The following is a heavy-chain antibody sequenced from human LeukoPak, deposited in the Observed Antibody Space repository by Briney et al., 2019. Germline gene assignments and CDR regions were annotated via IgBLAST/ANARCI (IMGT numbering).Heavy chain of an antibody. CDR1: XXXFXXXG. CDR2: IWYDGSNK. J-gene: IGHJ4*02. V-gene: IGHV3-33*03. D-gene: IGHD3-3*01. CDR3: ARATPLRSIFGVATPFDY. Sequence: SXXAXXXXFXXXGMHWVRQAPGKGLEWVAVIWYDGSNKYYADSVKGRFTISRDNAKNSLYLQMNSLRAEDTALYYCARATPLRSIFGVATPFDYWGQGTLVTVSS.